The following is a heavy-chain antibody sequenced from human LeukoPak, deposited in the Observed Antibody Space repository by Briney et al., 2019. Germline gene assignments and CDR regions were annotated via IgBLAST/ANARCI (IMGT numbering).Heavy chain of an antibody. D-gene: IGHD2-21*01. V-gene: IGHV3-23*01. Sequence: GGPLRLSGAASGFTFSSYAMSWVRQAPGKGLEWVSAISGSGGSTYYADSVKGRFTISRDNSKNTLYLQMNSLRAEDTAVYYCAKLFGYYFDYWGQGTLVTVSS. CDR1: GFTFSSYA. CDR2: ISGSGGST. CDR3: AKLFGYYFDY. J-gene: IGHJ4*02.